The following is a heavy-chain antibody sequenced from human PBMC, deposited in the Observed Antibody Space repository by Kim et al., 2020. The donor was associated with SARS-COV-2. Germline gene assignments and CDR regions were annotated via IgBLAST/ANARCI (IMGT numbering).Heavy chain of an antibody. CDR3: ARDVGYYYDSSAPG. V-gene: IGHV4-4*02. J-gene: IGHJ1*01. Sequence: SETLSLTCAVSGGSISSSNWWSWVRQPPGKGLEWIGEIYHSGSTNYNPSLKSRVTISVDKSKNQFSLKLSSVTAADTAVYYCARDVGYYYDSSAPGWGQGTLVTVSS. CDR2: IYHSGST. D-gene: IGHD3-22*01. CDR1: GGSISSSNW.